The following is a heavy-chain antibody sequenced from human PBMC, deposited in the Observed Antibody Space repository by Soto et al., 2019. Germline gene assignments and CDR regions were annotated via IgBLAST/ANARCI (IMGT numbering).Heavy chain of an antibody. J-gene: IGHJ4*02. Sequence: GGSLRLSCAASGFTFSSYAMSWVRQAPGKGLEWVSVISGSDGSTYYADSVKGRLTISRDNSKNTLYLQMNSLRAEDTAVYYCAKGGDSNGWTFINYWGQGTLVTVSS. CDR1: GFTFSSYA. CDR2: ISGSDGST. CDR3: AKGGDSNGWTFINY. V-gene: IGHV3-23*01. D-gene: IGHD6-19*01.